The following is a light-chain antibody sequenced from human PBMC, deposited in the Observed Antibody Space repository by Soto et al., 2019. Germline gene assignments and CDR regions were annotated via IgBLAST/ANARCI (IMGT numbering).Light chain of an antibody. Sequence: EIVLTQSPATLSLSPGERATLSCRASQSVGSYLAWYQQKPGQTPRLLIYDASNRATGIPARFSGSGSGTDFTLTISGLEPEDFAVYYCQHRSNWPPWTFGRGTKVDIK. V-gene: IGKV3-11*01. J-gene: IGKJ1*01. CDR2: DAS. CDR1: QSVGSY. CDR3: QHRSNWPPWT.